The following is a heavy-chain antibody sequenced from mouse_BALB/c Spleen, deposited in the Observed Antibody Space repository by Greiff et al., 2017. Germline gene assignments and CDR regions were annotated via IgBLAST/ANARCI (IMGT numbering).Heavy chain of an antibody. Sequence: EVQGVESGGGLVKPGGSLKLSCAASGFTFSSYAMSWVRQTPEKRLEWVATISSGGSYTYYPDSVKGRFTISRDNAKNTLYLQMSSLRSEDTAMYYCARQEYYGSSLAWFAYWGQGTLVTVSA. CDR2: ISSGGSYT. V-gene: IGHV5-9-3*01. CDR3: ARQEYYGSSLAWFAY. D-gene: IGHD1-1*01. J-gene: IGHJ3*01. CDR1: GFTFSSYA.